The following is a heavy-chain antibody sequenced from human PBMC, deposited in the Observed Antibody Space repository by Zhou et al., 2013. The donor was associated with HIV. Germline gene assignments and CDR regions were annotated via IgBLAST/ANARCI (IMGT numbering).Heavy chain of an antibody. J-gene: IGHJ6*03. CDR2: IIPIFGTT. V-gene: IGHV1-69*05. D-gene: IGHD1-26*01. CDR3: ARDVGATRGGYYYYYYMDV. Sequence: QVQLEQSGAEVRKPGSSVKVSCKASGGISTNHVFSWVRQAPGQGLEWMGGIIPIFGTTSYAQKFQGRVTITTDESTSTVYMELSSLRSEDTALYYCARDVGATRGGYYYYYYMDVWGKGTTVTVSS. CDR1: GGISTNHV.